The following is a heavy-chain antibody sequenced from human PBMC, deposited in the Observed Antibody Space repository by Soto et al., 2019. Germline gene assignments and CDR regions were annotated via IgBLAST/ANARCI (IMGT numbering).Heavy chain of an antibody. CDR1: GGSISSSSSY. CDR3: ARDLEYSSSSGRVYYFDY. D-gene: IGHD6-6*01. CDR2: IYYLGNT. V-gene: IGHV4-39*02. J-gene: IGHJ4*02. Sequence: PSETLSLTCTVSGGSISSSSSYWGWIRQPPGKGLEWVGSIYYLGNTYYNPSLGSRITISVDTSKNQFSLKLSSVTAADTAVYYCARDLEYSSSSGRVYYFDYWGQGTLVTVSS.